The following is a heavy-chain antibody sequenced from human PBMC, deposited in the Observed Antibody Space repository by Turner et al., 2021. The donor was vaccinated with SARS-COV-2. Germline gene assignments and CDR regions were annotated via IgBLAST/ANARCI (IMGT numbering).Heavy chain of an antibody. CDR2: IYAGGNT. J-gene: IGHJ5*02. D-gene: IGHD3-10*01. V-gene: IGHV3-66*01. Sequence: DVQLVESGGDLVQPGGSLSLPCAISGVDISDNYVAWIRQTPGTGLEWVSIIYAGGNTYYGDSVRGRFTISRDISKNSIYLQMNSLRAEDTALYYCVRDRGRSKGWFDHWGQGTLVTVSS. CDR1: GVDISDNY. CDR3: VRDRGRSKGWFDH.